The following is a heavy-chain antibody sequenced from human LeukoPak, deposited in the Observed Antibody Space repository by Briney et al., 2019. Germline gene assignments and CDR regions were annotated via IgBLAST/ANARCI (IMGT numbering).Heavy chain of an antibody. J-gene: IGHJ4*02. CDR1: RGSVSSGSYY. Sequence: SAETLSLTCTVSRGSVSSGSYYWSWIRQPPGKGLEWIVYIYYSGSANYNPSLKSPFTISVDTSKNQFSLKLSSVTAADTAVYYCARAPVSSGWYYFDYWGQGTLVTVSS. CDR2: IYYSGSA. CDR3: ARAPVSSGWYYFDY. D-gene: IGHD6-19*01. V-gene: IGHV4-61*01.